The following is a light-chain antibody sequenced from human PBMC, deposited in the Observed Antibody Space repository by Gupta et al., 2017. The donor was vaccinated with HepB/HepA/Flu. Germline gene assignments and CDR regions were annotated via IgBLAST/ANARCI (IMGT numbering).Light chain of an antibody. CDR3: QQYKNGHPEEYT. V-gene: IGKV3-15*01. Sequence: EIVMTQSPATLSVSPGERATLSCRASQSVSSNLAWYQQKPGQAPRLLIYGASTRATGIPARFSGSGYGTEFTLTISSLQSEEFAVYYCQQYKNGHPEEYTFGQGTKMEIK. J-gene: IGKJ2*01. CDR1: QSVSSN. CDR2: GAS.